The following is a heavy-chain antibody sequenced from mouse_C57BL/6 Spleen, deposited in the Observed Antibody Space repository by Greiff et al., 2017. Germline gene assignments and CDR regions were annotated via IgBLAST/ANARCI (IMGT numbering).Heavy chain of an antibody. V-gene: IGHV2-2*01. CDR3: ASYSNYASYAMDY. CDR1: GFSLTSYG. Sequence: VQLQQSGPGLVQPSQSLSITCTVSGFSLTSYGVHWVRQSPGKGLEWLGVIWSGGSTDYNAAFISRLSISKDNSTSQVFFKMNSLQADDTAIYYCASYSNYASYAMDYWGQGTSVTVSS. J-gene: IGHJ4*01. CDR2: IWSGGST. D-gene: IGHD2-5*01.